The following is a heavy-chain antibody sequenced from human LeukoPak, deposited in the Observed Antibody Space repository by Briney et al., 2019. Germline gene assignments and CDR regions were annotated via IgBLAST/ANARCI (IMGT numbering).Heavy chain of an antibody. CDR1: GFTFDDYA. V-gene: IGHV3-9*01. J-gene: IGHJ4*02. D-gene: IGHD5-12*01. CDR2: ISWNSGSI. Sequence: GGSLRLSCAASGFTFDDYAMHWVRQAPGKGLEWVSGISWNSGSIGYADSVKGRFTISRDNAKNSLYLQMNSLRAEDTAVYYCAREVAGGYFDYWGQGTLVTVSS. CDR3: AREVAGGYFDY.